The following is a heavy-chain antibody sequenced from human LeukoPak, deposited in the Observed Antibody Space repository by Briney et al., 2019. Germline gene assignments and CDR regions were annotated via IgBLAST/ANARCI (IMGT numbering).Heavy chain of an antibody. Sequence: GGSLRLSCAASGFTFSSYSMNWIRQAPGKGLEWVSSISSSSSYIYYADSVKGRFTISRDNAKNSLYLQMNSLRAEDTAVYYCATPLDYYDSSGYHQGGDWGQGTLVTVSS. J-gene: IGHJ4*02. CDR2: ISSSSSYI. V-gene: IGHV3-21*04. CDR1: GFTFSSYS. D-gene: IGHD3-22*01. CDR3: ATPLDYYDSSGYHQGGD.